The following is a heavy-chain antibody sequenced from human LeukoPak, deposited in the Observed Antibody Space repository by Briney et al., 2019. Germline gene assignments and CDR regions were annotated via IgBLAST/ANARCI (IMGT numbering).Heavy chain of an antibody. CDR1: GYSFTSYW. Sequence: GESLKISCKGSGYSFTSYWIGWVRQMPGKGLEWMGIIYPGDSDTRYSPSFQGQVTISADKSISTAYLQWSSLKASDTAMYYCARLGGYCSSTSCYTPFGYWGQGTLVTVSS. D-gene: IGHD2-2*02. V-gene: IGHV5-51*03. J-gene: IGHJ4*02. CDR3: ARLGGYCSSTSCYTPFGY. CDR2: IYPGDSDT.